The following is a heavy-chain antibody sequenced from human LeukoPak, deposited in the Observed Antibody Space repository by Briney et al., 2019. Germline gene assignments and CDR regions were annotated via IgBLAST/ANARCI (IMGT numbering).Heavy chain of an antibody. Sequence: SETLSLTCTVSGGSISSYYWSWIRQPPGKGLEWIGYIYYSGSTNYNPSLKSRVTISVDTSKNQFSLKLSSVTAADTAVYYCARDRSGYDILTGYLYYYGMDVWGQGTTVTVSS. D-gene: IGHD3-9*01. V-gene: IGHV4-59*01. CDR3: ARDRSGYDILTGYLYYYGMDV. CDR2: IYYSGST. J-gene: IGHJ6*02. CDR1: GGSISSYY.